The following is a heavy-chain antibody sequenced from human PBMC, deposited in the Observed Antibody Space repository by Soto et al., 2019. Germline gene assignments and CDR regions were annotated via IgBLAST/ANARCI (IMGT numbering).Heavy chain of an antibody. CDR3: AGGDRPPATKWLLYYYGSGSYYIPQFDP. D-gene: IGHD3-10*01. CDR2: ISSSGSTI. Sequence: GGSLRLSCAASGFTFSDYYMSWIRQAPGKGLEWVSYISSSGSTIYYADFVKGRFTISRDNAKNALYLQMNSLRAEDTAVYYGAGGDRPPATKWLLYYYGSGSYYIPQFDPWGQGTLVTVSS. J-gene: IGHJ5*02. CDR1: GFTFSDYY. V-gene: IGHV3-11*01.